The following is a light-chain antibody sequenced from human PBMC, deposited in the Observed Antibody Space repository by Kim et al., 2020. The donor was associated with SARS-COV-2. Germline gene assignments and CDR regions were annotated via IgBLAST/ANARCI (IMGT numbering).Light chain of an antibody. CDR3: QQYGSSPYS. Sequence: LSPGERATLSCRASQSVSSSYLAWYQQKPGQAPRLLIYGASSRATGIPDRFSGSGSGTDFTLTISRLEPEDFAVYYCQQYGSSPYSFGQGTKLEIK. CDR2: GAS. CDR1: QSVSSSY. V-gene: IGKV3-20*01. J-gene: IGKJ2*01.